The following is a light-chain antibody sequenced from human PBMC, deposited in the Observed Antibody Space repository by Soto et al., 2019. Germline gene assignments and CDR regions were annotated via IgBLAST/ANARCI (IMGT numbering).Light chain of an antibody. V-gene: IGKV3-20*01. J-gene: IGKJ2*01. CDR2: GAS. Sequence: EVVLTQSPATLSVSPGAGATLSCRASQSVGSNLAWYQQKPGQTPRVLIYGASTRAIAIPARFSGSGFGTEFTLTISRLEPEDFAVYYCQQYGSSPRYTFGQGTKLEIK. CDR1: QSVGSN. CDR3: QQYGSSPRYT.